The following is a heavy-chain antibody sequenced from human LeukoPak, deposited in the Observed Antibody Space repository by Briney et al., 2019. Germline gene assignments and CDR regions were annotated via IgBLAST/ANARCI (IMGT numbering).Heavy chain of an antibody. Sequence: SQTLSLTCTVSGGSVSSGGYYWSWISQHPGKGLEWIGYIYYSGSTYYNPSLKSRVTISVDTSKNQFSLKLSSVTAADTAVYYCARELKSYYYYMDVWGKGTTVTVSS. CDR2: IYYSGST. CDR3: ARELKSYYYYMDV. J-gene: IGHJ6*03. V-gene: IGHV4-31*03. CDR1: GGSVSSGGYY.